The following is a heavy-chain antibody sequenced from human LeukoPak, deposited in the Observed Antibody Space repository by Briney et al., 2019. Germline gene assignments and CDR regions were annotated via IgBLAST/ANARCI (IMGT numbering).Heavy chain of an antibody. J-gene: IGHJ4*02. CDR3: ARGAYGDK. Sequence: GASVKVSCKASGGTFGNFAISWVRQAPGQGLEWMGWISAYNGNTNYVQKFQGRLTLTTDRSTNTAYMELRSLRSDDTAVYYCARGAYGDKWGQGTMVTVSS. CDR2: ISAYNGNT. V-gene: IGHV1-18*01. D-gene: IGHD4-17*01. CDR1: GGTFGNFA.